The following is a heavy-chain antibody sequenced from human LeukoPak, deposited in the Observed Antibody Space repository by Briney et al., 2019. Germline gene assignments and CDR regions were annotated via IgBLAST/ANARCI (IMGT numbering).Heavy chain of an antibody. Sequence: GGSLRLSCAASGFTFSSYAMSRVRQAPGKGLEWVSAISGSGGSTYYADSVKGRFTISRDNSKNTLYLQMNSLRAEDTAVYYCAKGAAAATGTHDAFDIWGQGTMVTVSS. CDR3: AKGAAAATGTHDAFDI. D-gene: IGHD6-13*01. J-gene: IGHJ3*02. CDR1: GFTFSSYA. CDR2: ISGSGGST. V-gene: IGHV3-23*01.